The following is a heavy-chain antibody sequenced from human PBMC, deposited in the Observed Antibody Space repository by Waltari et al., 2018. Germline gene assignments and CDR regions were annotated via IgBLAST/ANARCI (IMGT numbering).Heavy chain of an antibody. CDR3: AKAIAVYNWNYGEGDY. CDR2: ISGRGGST. D-gene: IGHD1-7*01. Sequence: EVQLVESGGGLVQPGGSLRLSCAASGFTFSSYAMSWVRQAPGKGLEWVSAISGRGGSTYYADSVKGRFTISRDNSKNTLYLQMNSLRAEDTAVYYCAKAIAVYNWNYGEGDYWGQGTLVTVSS. V-gene: IGHV3-23*04. CDR1: GFTFSSYA. J-gene: IGHJ4*02.